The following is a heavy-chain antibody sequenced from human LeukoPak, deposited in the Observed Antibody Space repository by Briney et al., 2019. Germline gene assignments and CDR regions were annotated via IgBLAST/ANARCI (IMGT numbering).Heavy chain of an antibody. CDR1: GFTFSSYA. Sequence: GGSLRLSCAASGFTFSSYAMSWVRQAPGQGLEWVSAISGSGGSTYYADSVKGRFTISRDNSKNTLYLQMNSPRAEDTAVYYCGKYFGIYDSSGSFDYWGQGTLVTVSS. CDR2: ISGSGGST. J-gene: IGHJ4*02. V-gene: IGHV3-23*01. D-gene: IGHD3-22*01. CDR3: GKYFGIYDSSGSFDY.